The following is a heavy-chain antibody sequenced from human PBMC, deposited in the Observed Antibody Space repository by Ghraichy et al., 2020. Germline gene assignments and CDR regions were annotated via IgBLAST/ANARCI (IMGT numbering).Heavy chain of an antibody. CDR2: ISFSGANT. CDR3: AKAWGYCSAATCPSYNWFDP. D-gene: IGHD2-15*01. V-gene: IGHV3-23*01. Sequence: GVLRLSCAASGFPFSSYAMSWVRQTPGKGLEWVSSISFSGANTYYAVSVKGRFTISRDNSKNTLYLQMNSLRADDTAVYYCAKAWGYCSAATCPSYNWFDPWGQGTLVTVSS. J-gene: IGHJ5*02. CDR1: GFPFSSYA.